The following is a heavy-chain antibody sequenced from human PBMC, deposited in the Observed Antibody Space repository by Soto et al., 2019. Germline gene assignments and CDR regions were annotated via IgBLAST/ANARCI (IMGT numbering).Heavy chain of an antibody. CDR3: ARPSYCSGGSCYHWFDP. Sequence: ASVKVSCKASGYTFTGYYMHWVRQAPGQGLEWMGWINPNSGGTNYAQKFQGWVTMTRDTSTSTVYMELSSLRSEDTAVYYCARPSYCSGGSCYHWFDPWGQGTLVTVSS. V-gene: IGHV1-2*04. D-gene: IGHD2-15*01. CDR2: INPNSGGT. J-gene: IGHJ5*02. CDR1: GYTFTGYY.